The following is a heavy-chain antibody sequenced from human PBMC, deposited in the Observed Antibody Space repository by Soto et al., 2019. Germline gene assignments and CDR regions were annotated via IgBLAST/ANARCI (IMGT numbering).Heavy chain of an antibody. V-gene: IGHV1-69*01. D-gene: IGHD6-19*01. CDR3: AGRGWYRRRGYYCDY. J-gene: IGHJ4*02. CDR1: GGTFSSYA. Sequence: QVQLVQSGAEVKKPGSSVKVSCKASGGTFSSYAISWVRQAPGQGLEWMGGIIPIFGTANYAQKFQGRVTITGDESTSAAYMELSSLRSEDTAVYYCAGRGWYRRRGYYCDYWGQGTLVTVSS. CDR2: IIPIFGTA.